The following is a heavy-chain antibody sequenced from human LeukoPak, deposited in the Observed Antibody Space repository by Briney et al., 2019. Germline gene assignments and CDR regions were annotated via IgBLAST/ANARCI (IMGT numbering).Heavy chain of an antibody. CDR2: IRYDGSNK. Sequence: GGSLRLSCAASGFTFSSYGMHWVRQAPGKGLEWVAFIRYDGSNKYYADSVKGRFTISRDNSKNSLYLQMNSLRVEDTALYYCARRTRDMNYLDYWGQGTLVTVSS. V-gene: IGHV3-30*02. CDR1: GFTFSSYG. D-gene: IGHD1-1*01. J-gene: IGHJ4*02. CDR3: ARRTRDMNYLDY.